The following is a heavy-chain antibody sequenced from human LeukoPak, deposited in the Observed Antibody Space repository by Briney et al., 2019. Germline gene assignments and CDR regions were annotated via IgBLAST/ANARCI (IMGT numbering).Heavy chain of an antibody. CDR1: GFTFSDYY. V-gene: IGHV3-72*01. J-gene: IGHJ4*02. CDR3: SRDATGDH. Sequence: GGSLRLSCAASGFTFSDYYMSWIRQAPGKGLEWVGRSRNRAKSYTTDYAASVKGRFTISRDDSKGTLYLQMNSLETEDTAVYHCSRDATGDHWGQGTLVTVFS. CDR2: SRNRAKSYTT.